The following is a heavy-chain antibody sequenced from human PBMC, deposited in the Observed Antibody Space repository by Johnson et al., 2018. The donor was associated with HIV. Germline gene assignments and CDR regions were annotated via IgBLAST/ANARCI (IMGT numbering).Heavy chain of an antibody. V-gene: IGHV3-30*19. CDR3: ARDHAAVPGAFDI. CDR2: ISYDGSNK. CDR1: GFTFSSYG. Sequence: QVQLVESGGGLVQPGGSLRLSCAASGFTFSSYGMHWVRQAPGKGLEWVAVISYDGSNKYYADSVKGRFTISRDNSKNTLYLQMNSLRAEDTAVYYCARDHAAVPGAFDIWGQGTMVTVSS. D-gene: IGHD1-1*01. J-gene: IGHJ3*02.